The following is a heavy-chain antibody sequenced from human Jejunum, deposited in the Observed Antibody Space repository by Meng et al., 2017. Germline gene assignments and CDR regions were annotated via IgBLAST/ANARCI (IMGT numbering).Heavy chain of an antibody. CDR1: GGSISDSNW. CDR3: ARDLLGPAIAASGYFDP. Sequence: QWQLQESGPGLVNPSGTLSLTCAVSGGSISDSNWWSWVRQPPGKGLEWIGEIYHTGSTNYNPSLKSRVTMSLDKSKNQFFLDLTSVTAADTAVYYCARDLLGPAIAASGYFDPWGQGTLVTVSS. CDR2: IYHTGST. J-gene: IGHJ5*02. D-gene: IGHD5-12*01. V-gene: IGHV4-4*02.